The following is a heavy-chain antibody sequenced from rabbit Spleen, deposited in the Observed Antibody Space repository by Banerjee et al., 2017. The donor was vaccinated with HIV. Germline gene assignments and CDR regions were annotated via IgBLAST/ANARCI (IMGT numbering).Heavy chain of an antibody. CDR3: ARDTSSSFSSYGMDL. D-gene: IGHD1-1*01. CDR1: GFSFSDRDV. CDR2: AYGGSSGNT. Sequence: QEQLEESGGGLVKPEGSLTLTCSASGFSFSDRDVMCWVRQAPGKGLEWVACAYGGSSGNTYSATWAKGRFTVSKTASTTVTLQMTSLTAADTATYFCARDTSSSFSSYGMDLWGQGTLVTVS. J-gene: IGHJ6*01. V-gene: IGHV1S45*01.